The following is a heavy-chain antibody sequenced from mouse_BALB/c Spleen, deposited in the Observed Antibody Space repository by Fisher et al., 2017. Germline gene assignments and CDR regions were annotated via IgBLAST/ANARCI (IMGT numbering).Heavy chain of an antibody. J-gene: IGHJ4*01. V-gene: IGHV5-9-4*01. Sequence: RFTISRDNAKNTLYLEMSSLRSEDTAMYYCAREAVGYAMDYWGQGTSVTVSS. D-gene: IGHD1-1*01. CDR3: AREAVGYAMDY.